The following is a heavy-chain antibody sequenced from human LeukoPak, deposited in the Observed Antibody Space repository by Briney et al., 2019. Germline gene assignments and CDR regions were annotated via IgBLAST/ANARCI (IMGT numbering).Heavy chain of an antibody. D-gene: IGHD6-19*01. Sequence: PSETLSLTCTVSGGSISSGSYYWSWLRQPAGKGLEWIGRIYTSGSTNYNPSLKSRVTISVDTSKNQFSLKLSSVTAADTAVYYCARGEEQWLFTVDYWGQGTLVTVSS. CDR3: ARGEEQWLFTVDY. J-gene: IGHJ4*02. CDR2: IYTSGST. V-gene: IGHV4-61*02. CDR1: GGSISSGSYY.